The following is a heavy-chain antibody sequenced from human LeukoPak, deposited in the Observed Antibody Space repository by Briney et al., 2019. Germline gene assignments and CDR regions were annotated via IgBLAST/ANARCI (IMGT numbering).Heavy chain of an antibody. J-gene: IGHJ5*02. Sequence: SETLSLTCTVSGGSISSYYWGWIRQPPGKGLQWIGYIYTGGSAYYNPSLYRRVAVSVDTSKNQFSLRLTSVTAADTAMYYCARLQPRTHYKFGSASYAFDLWGQGTLVTVSS. V-gene: IGHV4-4*08. CDR3: ARLQPRTHYKFGSASYAFDL. D-gene: IGHD3-3*01. CDR1: GGSISSYY. CDR2: IYTGGSA.